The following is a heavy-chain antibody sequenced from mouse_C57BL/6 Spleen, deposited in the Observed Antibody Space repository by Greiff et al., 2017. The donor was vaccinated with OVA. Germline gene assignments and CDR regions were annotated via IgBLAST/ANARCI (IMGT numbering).Heavy chain of an antibody. Sequence: QVQLQQPGTELVKPGASVKLSCKASGYTFTSYWMHWVKQRPGQGLEWIGNINPSNGGTNYNEKFKSKATLTVDKSSSTAYMQLSSLTSEDSAVYYCVRSAIYYGNPWYFDYWGQGTTRTVSS. CDR2: INPSNGGT. D-gene: IGHD2-1*01. CDR1: GYTFTSYW. V-gene: IGHV1-53*01. CDR3: VRSAIYYGNPWYFDY. J-gene: IGHJ2*01.